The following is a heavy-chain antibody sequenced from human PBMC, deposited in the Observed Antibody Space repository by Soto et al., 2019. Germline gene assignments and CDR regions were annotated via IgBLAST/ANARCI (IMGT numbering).Heavy chain of an antibody. Sequence: PGESLKISCKGSGYSFTSYWISWVRQMPGNGPEWMGRIDPRDSYTNYSPSFQGHVTISADKSISTAYLQWSSLKASDTAMYYCARHLAVNSGSYPDFDYWGHGTLVTVSS. V-gene: IGHV5-10-1*01. D-gene: IGHD1-26*01. CDR1: GYSFTSYW. CDR3: ARHLAVNSGSYPDFDY. CDR2: IDPRDSYT. J-gene: IGHJ4*01.